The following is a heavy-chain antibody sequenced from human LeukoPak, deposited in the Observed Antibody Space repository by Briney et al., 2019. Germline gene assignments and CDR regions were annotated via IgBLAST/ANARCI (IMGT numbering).Heavy chain of an antibody. D-gene: IGHD3-10*01. CDR3: ARAKNYGSGSFHHDAFDI. V-gene: IGHV4-59*01. CDR2: IFYGGAT. J-gene: IGHJ3*02. Sequence: KPSETLSLTCSVSGSSMNTNFWSWIRQPPGKRLEWIGYIFYGGATNYNPSLESRVTISLDTSKNQFSLNMAFVTAADTAVYYCARAKNYGSGSFHHDAFDIWGQGTMVTVSS. CDR1: GSSMNTNF.